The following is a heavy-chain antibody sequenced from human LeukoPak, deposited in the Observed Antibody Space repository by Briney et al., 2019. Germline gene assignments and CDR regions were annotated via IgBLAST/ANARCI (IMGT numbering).Heavy chain of an antibody. CDR2: INPSSGGT. Sequence: ASVKVSCKASGYTFTGYYMHWVRQAPGQGLEWMGWINPSSGGTNYAQKFQGRVTMTRDTSISTAYMELSRLRSDDTAVYYCARDQRGSSGPTDYWGQGTLVTVSS. V-gene: IGHV1-2*02. CDR3: ARDQRGSSGPTDY. D-gene: IGHD6-19*01. CDR1: GYTFTGYY. J-gene: IGHJ4*02.